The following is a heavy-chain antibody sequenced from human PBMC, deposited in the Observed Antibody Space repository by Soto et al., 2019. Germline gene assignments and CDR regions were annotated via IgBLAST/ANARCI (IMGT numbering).Heavy chain of an antibody. CDR2: ISCDGSNK. Sequence: PRGSLRLSCAASGFTFSSYGMHWVRQAPGKGLEWVAVISCDGSNKYYADSVKGRFTISRDNSKNTLYLQMNSLRAEDTAVYYCAKDIGSGYDFGNPYYYGMDVWGQGTTVTVSS. CDR1: GFTFSSYG. V-gene: IGHV3-30*18. CDR3: AKDIGSGYDFGNPYYYGMDV. J-gene: IGHJ6*02. D-gene: IGHD5-12*01.